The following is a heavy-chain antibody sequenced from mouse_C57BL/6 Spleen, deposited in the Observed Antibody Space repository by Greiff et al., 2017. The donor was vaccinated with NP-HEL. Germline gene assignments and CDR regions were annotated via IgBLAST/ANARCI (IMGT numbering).Heavy chain of an antibody. J-gene: IGHJ2*01. CDR1: GYTFTSYW. V-gene: IGHV1-55*01. D-gene: IGHD2-4*01. CDR2: IYPGSGST. CDR3: ARLHYDYDAYYFDY. Sequence: QVHVKQPGAELVKPGASVKMSCKASGYTFTSYWITWVKQRPGQGLEWIGDIYPGSGSTNYNEKFKSKATLTVDTSSSTAYMQLSSLTSEDSAVYYCARLHYDYDAYYFDYWGQGTTLTVSS.